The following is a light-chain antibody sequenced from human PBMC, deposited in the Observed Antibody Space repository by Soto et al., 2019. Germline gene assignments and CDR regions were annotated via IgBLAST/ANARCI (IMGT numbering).Light chain of an antibody. Sequence: QSALTQPASVSGSPGQSITISCTGTSSDVGGYNYVSWYQQYPGRAPKLMIYDVTNRPSGVSNRFSDSKSGNTASLTISGLQAEDEADYYCSSYTSRTTLVFATGTKVTVL. V-gene: IGLV2-14*03. J-gene: IGLJ1*01. CDR1: SSDVGGYNY. CDR3: SSYTSRTTLV. CDR2: DVT.